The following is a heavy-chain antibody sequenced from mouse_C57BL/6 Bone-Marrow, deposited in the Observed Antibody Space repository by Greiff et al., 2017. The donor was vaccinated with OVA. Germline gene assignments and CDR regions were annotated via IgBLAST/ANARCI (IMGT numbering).Heavy chain of an antibody. CDR2: IYPRDGST. Sequence: VKLQESDAELVKPGASVKISCKVSGYTFTDHTIHWMKQRPEQGLEWIGYIYPRDGSTKYNEKFKGKATLTADKSSSTAYMQLNSLTSEDSAVYFCAREHSNSYWYFDVWGTGTTVTVSS. D-gene: IGHD2-5*01. CDR3: AREHSNSYWYFDV. J-gene: IGHJ1*03. CDR1: GYTFTDHT. V-gene: IGHV1-78*01.